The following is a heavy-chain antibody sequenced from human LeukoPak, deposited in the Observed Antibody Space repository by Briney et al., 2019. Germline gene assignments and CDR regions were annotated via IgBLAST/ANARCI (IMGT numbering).Heavy chain of an antibody. CDR1: GFTFSNYG. J-gene: IGHJ4*02. D-gene: IGHD3/OR15-3a*01. CDR2: ISYDGIHK. Sequence: GGSLRLSCAASGFTFSNYGIHWVRQAPGKGLEWVAVISYDGIHKFYTESVKGRFTISRDNSKNTLYLQMNSLRPEDTALYYCTCLGTGYWGQGTLVTASS. V-gene: IGHV3-30*03. CDR3: TCLGTGY.